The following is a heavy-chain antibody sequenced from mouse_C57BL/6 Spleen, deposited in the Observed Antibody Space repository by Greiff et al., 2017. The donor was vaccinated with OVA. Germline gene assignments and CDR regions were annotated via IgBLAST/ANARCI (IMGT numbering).Heavy chain of an antibody. D-gene: IGHD2-1*01. CDR1: GFNIKDYY. CDR3: TTSGYGNYVAWFAY. V-gene: IGHV14-1*01. Sequence: DVKLVESGAELVRPGASVKLSCTASGFNIKDYYMHWVTQRPEQGLEWIGRIDPEDGDTEYAPKFQGKATMTADTSSNTAYLQLSSLTSEDTAVYYCTTSGYGNYVAWFAYWGQGTLVTVSA. J-gene: IGHJ3*01. CDR2: IDPEDGDT.